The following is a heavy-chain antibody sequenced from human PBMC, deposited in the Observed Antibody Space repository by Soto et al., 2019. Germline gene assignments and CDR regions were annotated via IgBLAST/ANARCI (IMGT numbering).Heavy chain of an antibody. V-gene: IGHV4-61*01. CDR2: IYYSGST. CDR3: VRGRPPTYYYDRGPWFDY. Sequence: SETLSLTCTVSGGSVSSGSYYWSWIRQPPGKGLEWIGYIYYSGSTNYNPSLKSRVTISVDTSKNQFSLKLSSVTAADTAVYYCVRGRPPTYYYDRGPWFDYWGQGTLVTVSS. D-gene: IGHD3-22*01. J-gene: IGHJ4*02. CDR1: GGSVSSGSYY.